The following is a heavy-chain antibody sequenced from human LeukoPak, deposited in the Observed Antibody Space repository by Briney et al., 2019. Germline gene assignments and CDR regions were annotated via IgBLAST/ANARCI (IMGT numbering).Heavy chain of an antibody. CDR2: IYPGDSET. CDR1: GYSFTSYW. CDR3: ARPSGFRYRRFDD. D-gene: IGHD5-18*01. V-gene: IGHV5-51*01. Sequence: GESLKISCKGSGYSFTSYWIGWVRQMPGKGLEWMGIIYPGDSETRYSPSFQGQVTFSADKSINTAYLQWGSLKASDTAMYYCARPSGFRYRRFDDWGQGTLVTVSS. J-gene: IGHJ4*02.